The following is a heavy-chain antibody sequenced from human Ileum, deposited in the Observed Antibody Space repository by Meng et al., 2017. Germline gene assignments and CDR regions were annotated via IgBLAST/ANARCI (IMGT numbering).Heavy chain of an antibody. CDR1: GFTFSDYY. CDR2: ISSSGSTI. D-gene: IGHD1-26*01. Sequence: GESLKISCAASGFTFSDYYMSWIRPAPGKGLEWVSYISSSGSTIYYADSVKGGFTISRYNAKNSLYLQMNSLRAADTAVYYCARHRIGGGSDLDYWGQGTLVTVSS. CDR3: ARHRIGGGSDLDY. V-gene: IGHV3-11*01. J-gene: IGHJ4*02.